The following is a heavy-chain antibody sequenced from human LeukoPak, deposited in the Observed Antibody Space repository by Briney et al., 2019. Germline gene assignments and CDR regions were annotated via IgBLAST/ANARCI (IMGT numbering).Heavy chain of an antibody. Sequence: RTGGSLRLSCAASGFTFSSYGMHWVRQAPGKGLEWVAFIRYDGSNKYYADSVKGRFTISRDNAKNSLSLQMNSLRVEDTAVYYCATICSTSCYGYYMDVWGKGTTVTVSS. D-gene: IGHD2-2*01. CDR3: ATICSTSCYGYYMDV. CDR2: IRYDGSNK. J-gene: IGHJ6*03. V-gene: IGHV3-30*02. CDR1: GFTFSSYG.